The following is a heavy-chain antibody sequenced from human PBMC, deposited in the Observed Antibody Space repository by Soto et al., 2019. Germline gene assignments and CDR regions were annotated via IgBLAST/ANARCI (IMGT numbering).Heavy chain of an antibody. D-gene: IGHD3-16*01. J-gene: IGHJ4*02. CDR1: GFTFSSYW. CDR3: TRDSGGWGAY. Sequence: EVQLVESGGGLVQPGGSLRLSCAASGFTFSSYWMHWVRQVPGEGLVWVSRTNEDGSIINYADSVKGRFTISRDNAKDILNLELNSRRVEDTAVYYFTRDSGGWGAYWGQGALVTVSS. V-gene: IGHV3-74*01. CDR2: TNEDGSII.